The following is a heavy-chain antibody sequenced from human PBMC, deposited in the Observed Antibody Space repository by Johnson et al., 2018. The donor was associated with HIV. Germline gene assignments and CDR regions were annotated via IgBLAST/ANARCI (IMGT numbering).Heavy chain of an antibody. CDR2: ISYDGSST. CDR1: GFTFSSYA. Sequence: QVQLVESGGGVVQPGRSLRLSCAASGFTFSSYAMHWVRQAPGTGLEWVAVISYDGSSTHYADSVKGRFTISSDNSKNTLYLQMNSLRAEDTAVYYCAKDHQDYGGNSDAFDIWGQGTMVTVSS. V-gene: IGHV3-30-3*01. CDR3: AKDHQDYGGNSDAFDI. D-gene: IGHD4-23*01. J-gene: IGHJ3*02.